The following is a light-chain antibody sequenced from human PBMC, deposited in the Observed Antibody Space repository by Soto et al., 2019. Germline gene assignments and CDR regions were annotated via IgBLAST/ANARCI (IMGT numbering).Light chain of an antibody. CDR3: QQYYDGPLT. V-gene: IGKV3-11*01. J-gene: IGKJ4*01. CDR2: DAS. Sequence: EIVLTQSPATMSLSPGERASLSCRDSQRVSSYLAWYQQKPGQAPRLLIYDASNRATGIPPRFSGSGSGTDFTLTISSLEPEDFAVYYCQQYYDGPLTFGGGTKVDIK. CDR1: QRVSSY.